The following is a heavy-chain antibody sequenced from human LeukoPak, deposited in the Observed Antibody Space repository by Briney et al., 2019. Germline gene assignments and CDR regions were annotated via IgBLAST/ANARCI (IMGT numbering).Heavy chain of an antibody. CDR1: GGSISSSNW. CDR2: IYHSGST. D-gene: IGHD4-17*01. V-gene: IGHV4-4*02. J-gene: IGHJ5*02. CDR3: ARDTSGDYGWFDP. Sequence: SETLSLTCAVSGGSISSSNWWSWVRQPPGKGLEWIGEIYHSGSTNYNPSLKSRVTISVDKSKNQFSLKLSSVTAADTAVYYCARDTSGDYGWFDPWGQGTLVTVSS.